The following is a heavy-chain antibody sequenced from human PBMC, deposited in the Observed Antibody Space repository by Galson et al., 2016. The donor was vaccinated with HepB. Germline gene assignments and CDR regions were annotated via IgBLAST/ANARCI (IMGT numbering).Heavy chain of an antibody. J-gene: IGHJ6*01. CDR2: ISPTSANI. CDR3: ARVCSSPLVVDGMCVMDV. Sequence: SLRLSCAASGFSFTGYTLSWVRQAPGGGLEWVSSISPTSANIYYADSLKGRFTISRDNAQNSLSLQMNSLRAEDSAVYYCARVCSSPLVVDGMCVMDVWGQGTTVIVSA. CDR1: GFSFTGYT. V-gene: IGHV3-21*04. D-gene: IGHD2-2*01.